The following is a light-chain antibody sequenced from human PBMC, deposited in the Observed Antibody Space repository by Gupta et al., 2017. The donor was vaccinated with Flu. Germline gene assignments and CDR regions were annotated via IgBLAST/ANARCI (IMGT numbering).Light chain of an antibody. CDR2: GAS. CDR1: QSVTSNY. CDR3: QQYDTSPRT. Sequence: ISLTQSPGTLSLSPGVRATPSCRPSQSVTSNYLAWYQQKPGQAPSLLIYGASSRDTGIPDRFSGSGSGTDFTLTISRLEPEDFAVYYCQQYDTSPRTFAQGAKV. J-gene: IGKJ1*01. V-gene: IGKV3-20*01.